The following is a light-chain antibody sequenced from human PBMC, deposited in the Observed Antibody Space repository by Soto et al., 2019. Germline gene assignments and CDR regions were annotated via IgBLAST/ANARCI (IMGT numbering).Light chain of an antibody. V-gene: IGKV1-39*01. CDR3: QQSYSSPT. CDR1: ESISGY. Sequence: DLQMTQSPSSLSASVGDRVTITCRASESISGYLNWYHQKPGEAPKLLIYTTSTLQSGVPSRFSGSGSGTDFTLTISILQSEDFATYYCQQSYSSPTFGGGTKVEIK. J-gene: IGKJ4*01. CDR2: TTS.